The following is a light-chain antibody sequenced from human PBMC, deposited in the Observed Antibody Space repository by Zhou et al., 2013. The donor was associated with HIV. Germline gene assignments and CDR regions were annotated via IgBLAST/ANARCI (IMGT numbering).Light chain of an antibody. CDR2: RAS. CDR1: QSISSS. J-gene: IGKJ1*01. CDR3: QQFHIYSWT. Sequence: DIQMTQSPSTLSASVGDRVTITCRASQSISSSLAWYQQKPGKAPNLLIYRASSLESGVPARFSGSGSGTEFTLTINSLQPDDSATYFCQQFHIYSWTFGQGTKVEIQ. V-gene: IGKV1-5*03.